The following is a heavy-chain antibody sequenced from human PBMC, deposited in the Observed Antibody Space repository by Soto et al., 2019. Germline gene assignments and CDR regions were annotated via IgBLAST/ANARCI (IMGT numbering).Heavy chain of an antibody. CDR2: ISYDGSNK. V-gene: IGHV3-30-3*01. D-gene: IGHD3-3*01. J-gene: IGHJ4*02. CDR1: GFTFSSYA. CDR3: ARDSGRFLVKYYFDY. Sequence: GGSLRLSCAASGFTFSSYAMHWVRQAPGKGLEWVAVISYDGSNKYYADSVKGRFTISRDNSKNTLYLQMNSLRAEDTAVYYCARDSGRFLVKYYFDYWGQGTLVTVSS.